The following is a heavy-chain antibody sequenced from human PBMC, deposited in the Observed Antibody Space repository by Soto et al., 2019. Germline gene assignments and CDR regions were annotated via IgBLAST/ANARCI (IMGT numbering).Heavy chain of an antibody. V-gene: IGHV3-74*01. J-gene: IGHJ6*02. D-gene: IGHD3-3*01. CDR1: GFTFSSYW. Sequence: GSLILSCAASGFTFSSYWMHWVRQAPGKGLVWVSRINSDGSSTSYADSVKGRFTISRDSAKNTLYLQMNSLRAEDTAVYYCERVQSRITIFGVVPYGMDVWGQGTKVTVSS. CDR2: INSDGSST. CDR3: ERVQSRITIFGVVPYGMDV.